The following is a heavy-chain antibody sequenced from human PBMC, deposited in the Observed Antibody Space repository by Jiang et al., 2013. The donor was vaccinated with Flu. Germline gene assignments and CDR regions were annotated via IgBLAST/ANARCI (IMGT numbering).Heavy chain of an antibody. CDR3: AREATIGYCSGGSCYSGAFDI. J-gene: IGHJ3*02. D-gene: IGHD2-15*01. CDR2: INPNSGGT. V-gene: IGHV1-2*04. Sequence: SGYTFTGYYMHWVRQAPGQGLEWMGWINPNSGGTNYAQKFQGWVTMTRDTSISTAYMELSRLRSDDTAVYYCAREATIGYCSGGSCYSGAFDIWGQGTMVTVSS. CDR1: GYTFTGYY.